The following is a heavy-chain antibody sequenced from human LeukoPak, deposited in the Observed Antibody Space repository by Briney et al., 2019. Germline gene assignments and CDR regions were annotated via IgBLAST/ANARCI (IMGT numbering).Heavy chain of an antibody. D-gene: IGHD6-6*01. V-gene: IGHV4-34*01. Sequence: SETLSLTCAVYGGSFSGYYWSWIRQPPGKGLEWIGEINHSGSTNYSPSLKSRVTISVDTSTTQFSLRLSSVTAADTALYFCARRAALHSLDYWDQGTLVTVSS. J-gene: IGHJ4*02. CDR2: INHSGST. CDR1: GGSFSGYY. CDR3: ARRAALHSLDY.